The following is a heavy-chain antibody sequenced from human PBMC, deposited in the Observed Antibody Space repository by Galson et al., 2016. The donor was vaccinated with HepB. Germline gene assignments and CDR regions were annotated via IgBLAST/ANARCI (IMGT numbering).Heavy chain of an antibody. D-gene: IGHD6-19*01. V-gene: IGHV1-24*01. Sequence: SVKVSCKVSGYTLTELSMHWVRQAPGKGLEWMGGFDPEDGETIYAQKFQGRVTMTEDTSTDTAYMELSSLRSEDTAVYYCATEAPGIAVVGPSPHHITLDDWGQGTLVTVSS. CDR2: FDPEDGET. J-gene: IGHJ4*02. CDR1: GYTLTELS. CDR3: ATEAPGIAVVGPSPHHITLDD.